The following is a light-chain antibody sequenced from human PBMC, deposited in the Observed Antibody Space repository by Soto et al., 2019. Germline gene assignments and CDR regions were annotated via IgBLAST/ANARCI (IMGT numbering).Light chain of an antibody. CDR1: QRIFSS. V-gene: IGKV1-39*01. CDR2: GAS. J-gene: IGKJ5*01. CDR3: QQGYSAPSIT. Sequence: DIQMTQSPSSLSASVGDRVTITCRASQRIFSSLNWYQQKPGKAPKLLIYGASNLHSGVSSRFSGSGSGTDFTLTISALQPDDVATYYCQQGYSAPSITFGQGTRLEIK.